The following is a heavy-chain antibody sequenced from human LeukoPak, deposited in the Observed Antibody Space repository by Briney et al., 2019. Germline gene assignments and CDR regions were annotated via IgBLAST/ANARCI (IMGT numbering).Heavy chain of an antibody. J-gene: IGHJ6*02. V-gene: IGHV1-24*01. CDR3: ARGITEQQLAYYYYYGMDV. CDR1: GYTLTELS. Sequence: GASVKVSCKVSGYTLTELSMHWVRQAPGKGLEWMGGFDPEDGETIYAQKFQGRVTMTEDTSTDTAYMELSSLRSEDTAVYYCARGITEQQLAYYYYYGMDVWGQGTTVTVSS. CDR2: FDPEDGET. D-gene: IGHD6-13*01.